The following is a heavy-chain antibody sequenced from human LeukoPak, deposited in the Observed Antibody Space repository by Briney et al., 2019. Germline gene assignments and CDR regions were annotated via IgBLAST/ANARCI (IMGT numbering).Heavy chain of an antibody. CDR3: ARGQYIYGDYRYYMDV. Sequence: ASVKVSCKASGYTFTSDDVNWVRQASGQGLEWMAWRNPNSGKTGYAQKFQGRVTLTRNTSMTTASMELSSLKSEDTAVYYCARGQYIYGDYRYYMDVWGKGTTVTISS. D-gene: IGHD4-17*01. CDR2: RNPNSGKT. V-gene: IGHV1-8*01. J-gene: IGHJ6*03. CDR1: GYTFTSDD.